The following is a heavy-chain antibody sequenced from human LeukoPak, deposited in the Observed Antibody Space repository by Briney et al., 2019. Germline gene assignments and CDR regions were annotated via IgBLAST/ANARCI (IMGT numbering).Heavy chain of an antibody. CDR2: INHSGST. Sequence: SETLSLTCAVYGGSFSGYYWSWIRQPPGKGLEWIGEINHSGSTNYNPSLKSRVTISVDTSKNQFSLKLSSVTAADTAVYYCARVYSYGFKYYFDYWGQGTLVTVSS. D-gene: IGHD5-18*01. CDR1: GGSFSGYY. J-gene: IGHJ4*02. CDR3: ARVYSYGFKYYFDY. V-gene: IGHV4-34*01.